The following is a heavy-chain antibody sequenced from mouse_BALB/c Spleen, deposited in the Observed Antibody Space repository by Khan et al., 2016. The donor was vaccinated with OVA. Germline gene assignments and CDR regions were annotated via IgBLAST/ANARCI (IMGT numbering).Heavy chain of an antibody. CDR2: ISSGGTYT. D-gene: IGHD1-1*01. J-gene: IGHJ2*01. Sequence: EVELVESGGGLVKPGGSLKLSCVASGFTFSRYSMSWVRQTPEKSLEWVASISSGGTYTYYPDSVKGRFTLSRDNAENTLYLQMSSLRSEDTAIYSCARHEDYYGSRPYFDYWGQGTTLTVSS. CDR3: ARHEDYYGSRPYFDY. CDR1: GFTFSRYS. V-gene: IGHV5-9-3*01.